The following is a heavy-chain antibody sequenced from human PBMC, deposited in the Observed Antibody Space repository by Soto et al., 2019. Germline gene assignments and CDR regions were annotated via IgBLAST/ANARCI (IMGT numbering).Heavy chain of an antibody. J-gene: IGHJ6*02. D-gene: IGHD3-9*01. CDR3: AQMDFDLYGMDV. CDR1: GIALTTSGVG. V-gene: IGHV2-5*02. Sequence: QITLTESGPTLVKPTQTPTLTCTFSGIALTTSGVGVSWIRQPPGKALEWLAVIYWDDAKHFSPSQKSRLTITKDTSKNQVVLTMTNMDSVDTATYFCAQMDFDLYGMDVWGQGTTVIVSS. CDR2: IYWDDAK.